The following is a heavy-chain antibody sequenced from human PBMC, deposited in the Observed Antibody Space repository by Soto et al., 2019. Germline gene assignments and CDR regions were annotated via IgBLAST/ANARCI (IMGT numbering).Heavy chain of an antibody. Sequence: GGSLRLSCVASGFTFSTYTMSWVRQAPGKGLEWVSVISGSMGSVADPYYADSVQGRFTISRDNFKSTLYLQMNSLRAEDTALYYCAKSNRPTAPFDYWGLGTLVTVSS. CDR1: GFTFSTYT. V-gene: IGHV3-23*01. J-gene: IGHJ4*02. CDR3: AKSNRPTAPFDY. D-gene: IGHD4-4*01. CDR2: ISGSMGSVADP.